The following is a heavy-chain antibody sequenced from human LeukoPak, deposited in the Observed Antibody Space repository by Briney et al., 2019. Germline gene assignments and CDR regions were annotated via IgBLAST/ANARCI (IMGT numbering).Heavy chain of an antibody. Sequence: GGSLGLSCAASGFTLSSYWMHWVRQDPGKGLVWVSRINSDGSGTTYADSVKGRFTISRDNAKNTLYLQMNSLRAEDTAVYYCARGTGYGVFDYWGQGTLVTVSS. CDR3: ARGTGYGVFDY. D-gene: IGHD1-14*01. CDR1: GFTLSSYW. J-gene: IGHJ4*02. CDR2: INSDGSGT. V-gene: IGHV3-74*01.